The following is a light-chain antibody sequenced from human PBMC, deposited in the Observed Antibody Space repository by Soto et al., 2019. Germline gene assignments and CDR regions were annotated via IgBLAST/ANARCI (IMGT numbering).Light chain of an antibody. Sequence: QSALTQPASVSVSPGQSIIISCTGTSSDIGGYSYVSWYQQHPGKAPKLMIYEVSNRPSGVSNRFSGSKSGNTASLTISGLQAEDEADYYCSSYTSNTTVVFGGGTKLTVL. CDR3: SSYTSNTTVV. CDR1: SSDIGGYSY. V-gene: IGLV2-14*01. J-gene: IGLJ2*01. CDR2: EVS.